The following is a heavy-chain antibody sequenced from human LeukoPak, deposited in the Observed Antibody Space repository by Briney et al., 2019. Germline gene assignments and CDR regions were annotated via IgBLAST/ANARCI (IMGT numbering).Heavy chain of an antibody. CDR3: AATLVPYYYYYGMDV. J-gene: IGHJ6*02. CDR2: IVVGSGNT. D-gene: IGHD6-6*01. V-gene: IGHV1-58*01. Sequence: SVKVSCKASGFTFTSSAVQWVRQARGQRLEWIGWIVVGSGNTNYAQKFQERVTITRDMSTSTAYMELSSLRSEDTAVYYCAATLVPYYYYYGMDVWGQGTTVTVSS. CDR1: GFTFTSSA.